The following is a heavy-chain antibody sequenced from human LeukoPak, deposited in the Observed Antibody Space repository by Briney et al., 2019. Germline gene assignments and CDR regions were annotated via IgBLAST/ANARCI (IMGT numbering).Heavy chain of an antibody. CDR2: IIPIFGTA. J-gene: IGHJ4*02. CDR1: GGTFSSYA. Sequence: ASVTVSCKASGGTFSSYAISWVRQAPGQGLEWMGGIIPIFGTANYAQKFQGRVTITADESTSTAYMELSSLRSEDTAVYYCARDRDDYGDYYCYWGQGTLVTVSS. CDR3: ARDRDDYGDYYCY. V-gene: IGHV1-69*13. D-gene: IGHD4-17*01.